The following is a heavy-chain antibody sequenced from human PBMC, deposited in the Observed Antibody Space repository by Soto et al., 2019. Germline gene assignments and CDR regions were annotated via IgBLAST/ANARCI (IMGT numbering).Heavy chain of an antibody. CDR2: ISNSETT. J-gene: IGHJ4*02. Sequence: QVQLQGSGPRLVKPSEALSLSCTVSGVSVTGGNFFWCWVRQPPGKTLEWLGCISNSETTNSNPSVKSRPSLSLSTSRNQVSLRLYFVTAADTAVYFCARGGLHLGEFSLGQFASWGQGTLVNVSS. CDR3: ARGGLHLGEFSLGQFAS. CDR1: GVSVTGGNFF. D-gene: IGHD3-16*02. V-gene: IGHV4-61*01.